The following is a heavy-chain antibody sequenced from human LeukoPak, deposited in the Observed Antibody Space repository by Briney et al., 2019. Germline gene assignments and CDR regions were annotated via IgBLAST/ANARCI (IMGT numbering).Heavy chain of an antibody. D-gene: IGHD4-17*01. CDR1: GYTFTGYY. Sequence: ASVKVSCKASGYTFTGYYMHWVRQAPGQGLEWMGWINPNSGGTNYAQKFQGRVTMTRDTSISTAYMELSRLRSDDTAVYYCARAIGDQLVHFDYWGQGTLVTVSS. J-gene: IGHJ4*02. V-gene: IGHV1-2*02. CDR3: ARAIGDQLVHFDY. CDR2: INPNSGGT.